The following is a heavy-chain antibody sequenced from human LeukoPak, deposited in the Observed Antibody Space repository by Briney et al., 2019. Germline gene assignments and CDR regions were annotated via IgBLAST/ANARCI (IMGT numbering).Heavy chain of an antibody. V-gene: IGHV1-2*02. Sequence: ASVTVPCLASGYSLDENHIHWVRQAPGHAPEWIGWINPKRGATDSAQQVQGRLTMTRDTSIGTASMELSGLRLDDTGIYYCARAGDENTGHYESLHFWGQRAMGTVSS. CDR1: GYSLDENH. J-gene: IGHJ3*01. CDR3: ARAGDENTGHYESLHF. D-gene: IGHD2-8*02. CDR2: INPKRGAT.